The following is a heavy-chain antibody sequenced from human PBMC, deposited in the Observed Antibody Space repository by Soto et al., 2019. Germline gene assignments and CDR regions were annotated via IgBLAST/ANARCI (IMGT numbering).Heavy chain of an antibody. J-gene: IGHJ4*02. D-gene: IGHD6-19*01. Sequence: QVQLVQSGAEVKKPGSSVKVSCKVSGGTFSSYAISWVRQAPGQGLEWMGGIIPMFGTANYAQKFHGRVTIIADESTSTVYMDLSSLRSEDTAVYFCARFARSSGYVDFWGQGNLVTVSS. CDR1: GGTFSSYA. CDR3: ARFARSSGYVDF. V-gene: IGHV1-69*01. CDR2: IIPMFGTA.